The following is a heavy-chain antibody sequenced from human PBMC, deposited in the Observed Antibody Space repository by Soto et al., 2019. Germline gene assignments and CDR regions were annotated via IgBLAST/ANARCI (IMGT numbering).Heavy chain of an antibody. CDR2: IWYDGSKT. J-gene: IGHJ3*02. V-gene: IGHV3-33*01. CDR3: ARDIYAGVFDN. CDR1: GFTFSSYG. D-gene: IGHD2-8*01. Sequence: GGSLRLSCEASGFTFSSYGMHWVRQAPGKGLEWVAVIWYDGSKTDYPDSVKGRFTISRDNSKNTLYLQMSSLSAEDTAVYYCARDIYAGVFDNWGQGTMVTVSS.